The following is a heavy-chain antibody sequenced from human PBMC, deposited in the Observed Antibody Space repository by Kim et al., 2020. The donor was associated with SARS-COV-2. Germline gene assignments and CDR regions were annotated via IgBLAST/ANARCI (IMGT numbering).Heavy chain of an antibody. V-gene: IGHV7-4-1*02. CDR2: INTNTGNP. CDR1: GYTFTKYA. Sequence: ASVKVSCKASGYTFTKYAMNWVRQAPGQGLEWMGWINTNTGNPTYAQAFTGRFVFSLDTSVNTAYLQISSLKAEDTAVYYCASCLGPCDSTSCYTCYYYGMDVWGQGTTVTVSS. CDR3: ASCLGPCDSTSCYTCYYYGMDV. J-gene: IGHJ6*02. D-gene: IGHD2-2*02.